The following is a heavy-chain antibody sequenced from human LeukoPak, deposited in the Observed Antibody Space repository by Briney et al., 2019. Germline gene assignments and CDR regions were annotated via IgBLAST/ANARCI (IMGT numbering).Heavy chain of an antibody. J-gene: IGHJ3*02. CDR3: AKIRKYYDSSGYQRPNDAFDI. Sequence: PGGSLRLSCAASGFTFSSYSMNWVRQAPGKGLEWVSYISSSSSTIYYADSVKGRFTISRDNAKNSLYLQMNSLRAEDTAVYYCAKIRKYYDSSGYQRPNDAFDIWGQGTMVTVSS. D-gene: IGHD3-22*01. CDR1: GFTFSSYS. CDR2: ISSSSSTI. V-gene: IGHV3-48*04.